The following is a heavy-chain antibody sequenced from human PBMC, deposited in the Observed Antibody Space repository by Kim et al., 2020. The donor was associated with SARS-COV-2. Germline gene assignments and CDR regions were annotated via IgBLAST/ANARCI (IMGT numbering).Heavy chain of an antibody. J-gene: IGHJ4*02. V-gene: IGHV1-3*04. CDR3: ARGSMATYLH. Sequence: ASVKVSCRASGAILSDYAIHWVRQAPGQGLEWMAWINTGDGDTKSSQKFQGRVTITRDTVANSVYMELSSLRYEDTAVYYCARGSMATYLHWGQGTLVTV. D-gene: IGHD2-21*01. CDR1: GAILSDYA. CDR2: INTGDGDT.